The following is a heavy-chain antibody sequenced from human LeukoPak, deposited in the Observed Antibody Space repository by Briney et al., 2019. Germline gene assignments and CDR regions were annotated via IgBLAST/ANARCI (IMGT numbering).Heavy chain of an antibody. D-gene: IGHD2-15*01. Sequence: GGSLRLSCAASGFTFSNAWMSWVRQAPGKGLEWVGRIKSKTDGGTTDYAAPVKGRFTISRDDSKSTLYLQMNSLKTEDTAVYYCAKVRLGYCSVGSCSRGGTPMDVWGKGTTVTISS. CDR2: IKSKTDGGTT. J-gene: IGHJ6*03. CDR3: AKVRLGYCSVGSCSRGGTPMDV. V-gene: IGHV3-15*01. CDR1: GFTFSNAW.